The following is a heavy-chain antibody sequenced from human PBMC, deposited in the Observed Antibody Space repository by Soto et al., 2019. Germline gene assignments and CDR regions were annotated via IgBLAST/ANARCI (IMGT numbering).Heavy chain of an antibody. Sequence: SETLSLTCTVSGGSISIGDYYWSCIRQPPGKGLEWIGYIYYSGSTYYNPSLKSRVTISVDTSKNQFSLKLSSVTAADTAVYYCARGPNVVVVAADTNEPGDWFDPWGQGTLVTVSS. CDR3: ARGPNVVVVAADTNEPGDWFDP. D-gene: IGHD2-15*01. J-gene: IGHJ5*02. CDR2: IYYSGST. V-gene: IGHV4-30-4*01. CDR1: GGSISIGDYY.